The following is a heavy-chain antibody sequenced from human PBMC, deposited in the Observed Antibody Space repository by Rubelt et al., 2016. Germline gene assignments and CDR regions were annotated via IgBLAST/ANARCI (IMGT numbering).Heavy chain of an antibody. V-gene: IGHV4-34*01. CDR1: GGSFSGYY. D-gene: IGHD2-2*01. CDR2: LNHSVST. CDR3: ASRYQLLPPLI. Sequence: QVQLQQWGAGLLKPSETLSLTCAVYGGSFSGYYWSWIHQPPGKGLEWIGELNHSVSTNYNPAIKSRVTISVDTSKNQCARRLSSATAAETAVYYCASRYQLLPPLIWGQGTMVTVSS. J-gene: IGHJ3*02.